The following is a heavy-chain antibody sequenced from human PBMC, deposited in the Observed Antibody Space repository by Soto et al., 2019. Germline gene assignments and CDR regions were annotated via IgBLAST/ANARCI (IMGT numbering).Heavy chain of an antibody. CDR1: LYSFTSYW. D-gene: IGHD6-19*01. CDR3: ARLGGTGNYYYYGMDV. V-gene: IGHV5-51*01. J-gene: IGHJ6*02. CDR2: IYPGDSDT. Sequence: SLKVSWKGSLYSFTSYWSGWVPQMPGKGLECMGIIYPGDSDTRYSPSFQGQVTISADKSISTAYLQWSSLKASDTAMYYCARLGGTGNYYYYGMDVWGQGTTVTVSS.